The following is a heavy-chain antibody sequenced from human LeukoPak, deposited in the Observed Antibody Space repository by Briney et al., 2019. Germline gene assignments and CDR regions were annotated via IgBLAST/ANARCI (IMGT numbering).Heavy chain of an antibody. D-gene: IGHD6-19*01. CDR3: ARGSIAVAGTAIDY. CDR2: TYYRSKWYN. J-gene: IGHJ4*02. Sequence: SQTLSLTCAISGDSVSSNSAAWNCIRQSPSRGLEWLGRTYYRSKWYNDYAVSVKSRITINPDTSKNQFSLQLNSVTPEDTAVYYCARGSIAVAGTAIDYWGQGTLVTVSS. CDR1: GDSVSSNSAA. V-gene: IGHV6-1*01.